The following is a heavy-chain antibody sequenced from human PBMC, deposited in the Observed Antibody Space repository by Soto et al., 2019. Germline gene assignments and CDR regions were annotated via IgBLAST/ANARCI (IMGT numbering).Heavy chain of an antibody. CDR2: ISYDGNNK. CDR1: GFIFSTYG. J-gene: IGHJ4*02. Sequence: QVQLLESGGGVVQPGRSLRLSCAASGFIFSTYGMHWVRQAPGKGLEWLSVISYDGNNKYYADSVKGRFNISRDNSKNTLWLQMDSLRTEDTAVYYCAKDLLLTTITTVGEWGQGTLVTVSS. D-gene: IGHD4-17*01. CDR3: AKDLLLTTITTVGE. V-gene: IGHV3-30*18.